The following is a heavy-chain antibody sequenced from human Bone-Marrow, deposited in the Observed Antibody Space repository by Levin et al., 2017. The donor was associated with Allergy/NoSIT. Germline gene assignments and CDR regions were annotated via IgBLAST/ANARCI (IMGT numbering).Heavy chain of an antibody. CDR2: IYHDGSP. CDR3: AREAVTTGDDY. D-gene: IGHD4-17*01. J-gene: IGHJ4*02. V-gene: IGHV4-38-2*02. CDR1: GSSISSGYY. Sequence: KAGGSLRLSCAVSGSSISSGYYWGWIRQPPGKGLEWLGTIYHDGSPYYNPSLKGRVTMSVDTSKNQFSLRLRSVTAADTAVYYCAREAVTTGDDYWGQGTLVTVSS.